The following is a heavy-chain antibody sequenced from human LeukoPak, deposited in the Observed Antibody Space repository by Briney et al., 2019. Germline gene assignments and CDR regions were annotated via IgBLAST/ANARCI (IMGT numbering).Heavy chain of an antibody. CDR1: GFTVSSDS. D-gene: IGHD3-22*01. V-gene: IGHV3-53*01. CDR2: IYSGGST. J-gene: IGHJ4*02. CDR3: ARAFYDSSGYNLDY. Sequence: GGSLRLSCTVSGFTVSSDSMSWVRQAPGKGLEWVSFIYSGGSTHYSDSVKGRFTISRDNSKNTLYLLMNSLRAEDTAVYYCARAFYDSSGYNLDYWGQGTLVTVSS.